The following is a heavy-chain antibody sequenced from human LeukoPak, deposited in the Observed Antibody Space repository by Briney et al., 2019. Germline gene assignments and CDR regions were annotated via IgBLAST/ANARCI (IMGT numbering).Heavy chain of an antibody. CDR2: INHSGSA. V-gene: IGHV4-34*01. CDR3: ARLTYCNNWYFRRGLDNWFDP. Sequence: PSETLSLTCAVYGGSFSRYYWTWIRQPPGKGLEWIGEINHSGSANYNPSLKSRVTISVDASKSQFSQRLSSVTAADTAVYYCARLTYCNNWYFRRGLDNWFDPWGEGTLVTVSS. J-gene: IGHJ5*02. CDR1: GGSFSRYY. D-gene: IGHD2-21*01.